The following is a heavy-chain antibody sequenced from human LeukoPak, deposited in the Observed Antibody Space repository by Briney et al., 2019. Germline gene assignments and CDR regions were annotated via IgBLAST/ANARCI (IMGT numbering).Heavy chain of an antibody. Sequence: ETLSLTCTVSDGSFSSYYWSWIRQPAGKGLEWIGRIYSSGTTNYNPSLKSRVTMSVDTSKNQFSLKLSSVTAADTAVYYCARGFYDYVWGTYRQLDYWGQGTLVTVSS. V-gene: IGHV4-4*07. D-gene: IGHD3-16*02. CDR2: IYSSGTT. CDR3: ARGFYDYVWGTYRQLDY. J-gene: IGHJ4*02. CDR1: DGSFSSYY.